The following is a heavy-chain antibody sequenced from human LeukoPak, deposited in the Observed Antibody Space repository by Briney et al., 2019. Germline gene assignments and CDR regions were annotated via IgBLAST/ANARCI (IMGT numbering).Heavy chain of an antibody. J-gene: IGHJ6*03. CDR2: INHSGST. Sequence: PSETLSLTCAVYGGSFSGYYWSWLRQPPGKGLEWIGEINHSGSTNYNPSLKSRVTISVDTSKNQFSLKMSSVTAADTAVYFCARGGPPGYYYDYYMDVWGKGTTVTISS. V-gene: IGHV4-34*01. CDR3: ARGGPPGYYYDYYMDV. CDR1: GGSFSGYY.